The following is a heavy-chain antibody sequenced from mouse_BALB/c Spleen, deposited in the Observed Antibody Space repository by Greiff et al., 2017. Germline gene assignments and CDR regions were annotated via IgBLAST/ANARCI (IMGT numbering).Heavy chain of an antibody. CDR3: ARYYGSSYDDY. CDR2: INPSTGYT. J-gene: IGHJ2*01. Sequence: VKLMESGAELAKPGASVKMSCKASGYTFTSYWMHWVKQRPGQGLEWIGYINPSTGYTEYNQKFKDKATLTADKSSSTAYMQLSSLTSEDSAVYYCARYYGSSYDDYWGQGTTLTVSS. CDR1: GYTFTSYW. D-gene: IGHD1-1*01. V-gene: IGHV1-7*01.